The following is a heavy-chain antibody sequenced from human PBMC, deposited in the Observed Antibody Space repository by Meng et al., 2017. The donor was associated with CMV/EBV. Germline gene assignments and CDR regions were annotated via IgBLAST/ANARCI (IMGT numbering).Heavy chain of an antibody. CDR1: GGSVSSGSYY. J-gene: IGHJ6*02. CDR2: IYYSGST. V-gene: IGHV4-61*01. CDR3: ASDNGLAGYYYYGMDV. Sequence: GSLRLSCTVSGGSVSSGSYYWSWIRQPPGKGLEWIGYIYYSGSTNYHPSLKSRVTISVDTSKNQFSLTLSSVTAADTAVYYCASDNGLAGYYYYGMDVWGQGTTVTVSS. D-gene: IGHD3-3*02.